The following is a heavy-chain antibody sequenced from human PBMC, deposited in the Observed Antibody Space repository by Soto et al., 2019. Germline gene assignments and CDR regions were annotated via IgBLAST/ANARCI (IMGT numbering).Heavy chain of an antibody. CDR3: TTIVAGTGY. J-gene: IGHJ4*02. V-gene: IGHV3-15*01. CDR1: GFGFADGW. CDR2: VKSKTSGGTT. Sequence: EVHLVESGGGLVKPGGSLRLSCAASGFGFADGWMSWVRQAPGKGLEWVGRVKSKTSGGTTDYNAPVEGRFTISRDDSKNTLYLQMNSLKSEDTDVYYCTTIVAGTGYWGQGTLVSVSS. D-gene: IGHD6-19*01.